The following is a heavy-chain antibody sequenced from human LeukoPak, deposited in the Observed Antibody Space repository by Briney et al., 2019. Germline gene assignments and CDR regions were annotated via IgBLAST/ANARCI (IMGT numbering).Heavy chain of an antibody. Sequence: ASVKVSCKASGYTFTSYYMHWVRQAPGQGLEWMGIINPSGGSTSYAQKFQGRVTMTRDMSTSTVYMELSSLRSEDTAVYYCAREGEIATIRGYFDYWGQGTLVTVSS. CDR3: AREGEIATIRGYFDY. V-gene: IGHV1-46*01. J-gene: IGHJ4*02. CDR2: INPSGGST. CDR1: GYTFTSYY. D-gene: IGHD5-24*01.